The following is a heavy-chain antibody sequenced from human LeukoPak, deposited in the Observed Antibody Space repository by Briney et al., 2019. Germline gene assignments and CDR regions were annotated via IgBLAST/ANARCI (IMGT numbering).Heavy chain of an antibody. CDR2: MNPNSGNT. D-gene: IGHD5-18*01. CDR1: GYTFTSYD. V-gene: IGHV1-8*01. CDR3: ARGAGYSYGRYYYGMDV. J-gene: IGHJ6*02. Sequence: ASVKVSCKASGYTFTSYDINWVRQATGQGLEWMGWMNPNSGNTGYAQKFQGRVTMTRNTSISTAYMELSSLRSEDTAVYYCARGAGYSYGRYYYGMDVWGQGTTVTVSS.